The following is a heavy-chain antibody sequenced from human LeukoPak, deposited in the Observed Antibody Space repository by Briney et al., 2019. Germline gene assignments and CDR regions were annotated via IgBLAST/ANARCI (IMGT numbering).Heavy chain of an antibody. D-gene: IGHD5-24*01. V-gene: IGHV3-30*07. CDR1: KFIFIDSP. J-gene: IGHJ4*02. CDR3: ARGEGYNDPGNFDC. Sequence: PGRSLRLSCVASKFIFIDSPMHWVRQPPGKGLQWVAVISPDGTSKYYADSVKGRFTISRDNSKNTLYLQMNSLRAEDTAVYYCARGEGYNDPGNFDCWGQGTLVTVSS. CDR2: ISPDGTSK.